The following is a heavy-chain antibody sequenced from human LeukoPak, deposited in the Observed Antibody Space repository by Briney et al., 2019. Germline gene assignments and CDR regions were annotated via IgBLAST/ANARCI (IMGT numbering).Heavy chain of an antibody. Sequence: GGSLRLSCAASGFTFSSYEMNWVRQAPGKGLEWVSYISSSGGTIYYADSVKGRFTISRDNAKNSLYLQMNSLRAEDTAVYYCARAVLYYYYGMDVWGQGTTVTVSS. CDR3: ARAVLYYYYGMDV. CDR2: ISSSGGTI. J-gene: IGHJ6*02. V-gene: IGHV3-48*03. CDR1: GFTFSSYE.